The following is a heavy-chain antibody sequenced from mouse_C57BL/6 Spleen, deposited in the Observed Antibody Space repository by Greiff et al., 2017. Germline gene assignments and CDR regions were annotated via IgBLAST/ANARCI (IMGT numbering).Heavy chain of an antibody. CDR1: GYTFTSYW. Sequence: QVQLQQPGAELVMPGASVKLSCKASGYTFTSYWMHWVKQRPGQGLEWIGEIDPSDSYTNYNQQFKGKSTLTVDTSPSTAYMQLSSLTSEDSAVYYWASSDYSNYFDYWGQGTTLTVSS. J-gene: IGHJ2*01. CDR2: IDPSDSYT. D-gene: IGHD2-5*01. V-gene: IGHV1-69*01. CDR3: ASSDYSNYFDY.